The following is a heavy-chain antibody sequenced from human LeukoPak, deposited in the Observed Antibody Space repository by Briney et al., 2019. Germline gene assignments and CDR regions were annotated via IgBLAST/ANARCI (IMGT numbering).Heavy chain of an antibody. V-gene: IGHV3-7*01. CDR3: LGGVAADY. Sequence: QAGGSLRLSCAASRFTFSYYWMTWVRQAPGKGVEWVANIKQDASDKHYADSVKGRFTISRDNAKNSLYLQMNSLRVEDTAVYDCLGGVAADYWGRGTLVTVSS. J-gene: IGHJ4*02. CDR2: IKQDASDK. D-gene: IGHD3-16*01. CDR1: RFTFSYYW.